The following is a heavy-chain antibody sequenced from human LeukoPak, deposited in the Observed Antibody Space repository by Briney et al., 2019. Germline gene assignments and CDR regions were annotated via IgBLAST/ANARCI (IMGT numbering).Heavy chain of an antibody. D-gene: IGHD3-3*01. CDR2: IYTSGST. J-gene: IGHJ4*02. V-gene: IGHV4-4*07. Sequence: PSETLSLTCTVSGGSISRYYWSWIRQPAGKGLECIGRIYTSGSTNYNPSLKSRVTMSVDTSKNQFSLKLSSVTAADTAVYYCARASDYDFWSGYVFDYWGQGTLVTVSS. CDR1: GGSISRYY. CDR3: ARASDYDFWSGYVFDY.